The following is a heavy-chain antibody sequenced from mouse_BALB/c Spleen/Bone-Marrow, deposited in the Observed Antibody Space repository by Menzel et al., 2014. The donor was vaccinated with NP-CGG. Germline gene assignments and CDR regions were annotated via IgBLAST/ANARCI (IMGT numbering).Heavy chain of an antibody. D-gene: IGHD2-14*01. CDR2: ISSGSSTI. Sequence: VQLQQSGGGLVQPGGSRKLSCAASGFTFSSFGMHWVRRAPEKGLEWVAYISSGSSTIYYADTVKGRFTISRDNPKNTLFLQMTSLRSEDTAMYYCARSLYYRYDFFDYWGQGTTLTVSS. V-gene: IGHV5-17*02. CDR3: ARSLYYRYDFFDY. J-gene: IGHJ2*01. CDR1: GFTFSSFG.